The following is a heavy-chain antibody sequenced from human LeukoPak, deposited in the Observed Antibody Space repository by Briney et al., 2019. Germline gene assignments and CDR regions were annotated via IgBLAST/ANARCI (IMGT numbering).Heavy chain of an antibody. CDR3: AREGLPLFYYYMDV. Sequence: RASVKVSCKASGYTFTGYHIHWVRQAPGQGLEWMGRININTGNPTYAQGFTGRFVFSLDTSVSTAYLQISSLKAEDTAVYYCAREGLPLFYYYMDVWGKGTTVTVSS. D-gene: IGHD2-15*01. J-gene: IGHJ6*03. V-gene: IGHV7-4-1*02. CDR2: ININTGNP. CDR1: GYTFTGYH.